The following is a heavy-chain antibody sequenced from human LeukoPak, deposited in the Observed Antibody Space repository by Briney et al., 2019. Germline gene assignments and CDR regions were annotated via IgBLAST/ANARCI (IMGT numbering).Heavy chain of an antibody. CDR3: ARHPRTSYSGKKLAYFDY. CDR1: GFTFSSYS. J-gene: IGHJ4*02. V-gene: IGHV3-21*01. CDR2: ISSSSSYI. D-gene: IGHD1-26*01. Sequence: PGGSLRLSCAASGFTFSSYSMNWVRQAPGKGLEWVSSISSSSSYIYYADSVKGRFTISRDNAKNSLYLQMNSLRAEDTAVYYCARHPRTSYSGKKLAYFDYWGQGTLVTVSS.